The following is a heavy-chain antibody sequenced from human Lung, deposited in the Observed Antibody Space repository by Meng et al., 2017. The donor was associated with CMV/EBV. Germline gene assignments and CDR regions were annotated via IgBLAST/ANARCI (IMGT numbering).Heavy chain of an antibody. V-gene: IGHV3-7*04. J-gene: IGHJ6*02. CDR2: IKQDGSEK. D-gene: IGHD2-2*01. CDR3: ARAIVVPAAPYYDYYGMDV. Sequence: SXAASGFTFSSYWMSWVRQAPGKGLEWVANIKQDGSEKYYVDSVKGRFTISRDKAKNLLYLQMKSLRAEDKAVYYCARAIVVPAAPYYDYYGMDVWXQGTTVTVSS. CDR1: GFTFSSYW.